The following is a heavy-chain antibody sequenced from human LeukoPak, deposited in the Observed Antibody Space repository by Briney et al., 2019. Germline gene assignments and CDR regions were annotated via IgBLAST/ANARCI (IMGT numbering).Heavy chain of an antibody. V-gene: IGHV3-48*03. D-gene: IGHD1-26*01. J-gene: IGHJ4*02. CDR2: ISSSGSTI. CDR1: GFTFSSYE. CDR3: ARDQLVGGFDY. Sequence: GGSLRLSCAASGFTFSSYEMNWVRQAPGKGLEWVSYISSSGSTIYYADSVKGRFTISRDNAKNSLYLQMNSLRAEVTAVYYCARDQLVGGFDYWGQGTLVTVSS.